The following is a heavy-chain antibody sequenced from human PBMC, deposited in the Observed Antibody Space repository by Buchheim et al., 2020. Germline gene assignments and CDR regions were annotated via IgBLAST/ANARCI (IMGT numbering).Heavy chain of an antibody. Sequence: EVQLVESGGGLVKPGGSLRLSCAASGFTFTNAWMNWVRQAPGKGLEWVGRIRSKTDGGTTDYAVPVKGRFTISRYDTKNTLYLQMNSLKTEDTAVYYCTIMTIVRVIVVVPPTVDYWGQGTL. CDR1: GFTFTNAW. V-gene: IGHV3-15*07. J-gene: IGHJ4*02. CDR2: IRSKTDGGTT. D-gene: IGHD3-22*01. CDR3: TIMTIVRVIVVVPPTVDY.